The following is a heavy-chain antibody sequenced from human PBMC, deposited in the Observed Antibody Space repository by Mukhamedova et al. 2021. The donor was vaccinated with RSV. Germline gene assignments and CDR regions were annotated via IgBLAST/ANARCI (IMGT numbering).Heavy chain of an antibody. V-gene: IGHV4-59*08. D-gene: IGHD1-26*01. J-gene: IGHJ3*02. CDR2: GST. Sequence: GSTNYNPSLKSRVTISVDTSKNQFSLKLSSVTAADTAVYYCARHLARSVGSYAFDIWGQGTMGTVSS. CDR3: ARHLARSVGSYAFDI.